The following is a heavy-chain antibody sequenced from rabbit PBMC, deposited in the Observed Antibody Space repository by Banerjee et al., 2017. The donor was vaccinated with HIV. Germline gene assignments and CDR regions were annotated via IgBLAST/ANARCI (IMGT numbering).Heavy chain of an antibody. J-gene: IGHJ4*01. CDR2: IYAGSSGTT. CDR3: ARDVAGVIGWNFNL. V-gene: IGHV1S45*01. Sequence: QEQLVESGGGLVKPEGSLTLTCTASAFSFSNKYVMCWVRQAPGKGLEWIACIYAGSSGTTYSASWAKARFTIYKTSSTTGTLQMTRLTAADTATYFCARDVAGVIGWNFNLWGPGTLVTVS. CDR1: AFSFSNKYV. D-gene: IGHD4-2*01.